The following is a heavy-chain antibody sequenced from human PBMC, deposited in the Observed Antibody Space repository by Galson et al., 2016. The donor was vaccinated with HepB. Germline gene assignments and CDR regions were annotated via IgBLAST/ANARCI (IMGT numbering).Heavy chain of an antibody. CDR1: GFIFSSYG. D-gene: IGHD1-26*01. J-gene: IGHJ3*02. Sequence: SLRLSCAASGFIFSSYGMHWVRQAPGKGLEWVALIWYDGSNKYYADSVKGRFTISRDNSKNTLFLQMNSLRVEDTAVYYCSSGRALVNWGHGTLLTV. V-gene: IGHV3-30*02. CDR2: IWYDGSNK. CDR3: SSGRALVN.